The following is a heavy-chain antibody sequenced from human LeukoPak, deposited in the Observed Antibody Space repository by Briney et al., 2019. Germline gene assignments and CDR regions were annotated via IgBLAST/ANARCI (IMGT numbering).Heavy chain of an antibody. D-gene: IGHD6-6*01. CDR2: ISGSSSYI. Sequence: PGGSLRLSCAASGFTFSSYSMNWVRQAPGKGLEWVSSISGSSSYIYYADSVKGRFTIYRDNAKNSLYLQMNSLRAGDTALYYCARADSNIAARRIGFDYWGQGTLVTVSS. CDR1: GFTFSSYS. J-gene: IGHJ4*02. CDR3: ARADSNIAARRIGFDY. V-gene: IGHV3-21*01.